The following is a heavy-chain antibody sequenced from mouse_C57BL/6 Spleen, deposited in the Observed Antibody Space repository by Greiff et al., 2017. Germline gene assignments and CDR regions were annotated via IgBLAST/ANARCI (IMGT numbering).Heavy chain of an antibody. Sequence: PGQGLEWIGMIHPNSGSTNYNEKFKSKATLTVDKSSSTAYMQLSSMTSEDSAIYYCASSPMTTIVARYFDVWGTGTTVTVSS. J-gene: IGHJ1*03. CDR3: ASSPMTTIVARYFDV. D-gene: IGHD1-1*01. V-gene: IGHV1-64*01. CDR2: IHPNSGST.